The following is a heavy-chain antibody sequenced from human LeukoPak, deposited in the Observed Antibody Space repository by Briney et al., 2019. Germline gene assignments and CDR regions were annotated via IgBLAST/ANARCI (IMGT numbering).Heavy chain of an antibody. D-gene: IGHD3-22*01. Sequence: GGSLRLSCAASGFSFSTYAMSWVRQAPGKGLEWVSAISGSGGRTHYADSVKGRFTVSRDNSKNTLYLQMNSLRAEDTAVYYCAKERSSSGFFDYWGQGTLVTVSS. CDR3: AKERSSSGFFDY. CDR1: GFSFSTYA. V-gene: IGHV3-23*01. CDR2: ISGSGGRT. J-gene: IGHJ4*02.